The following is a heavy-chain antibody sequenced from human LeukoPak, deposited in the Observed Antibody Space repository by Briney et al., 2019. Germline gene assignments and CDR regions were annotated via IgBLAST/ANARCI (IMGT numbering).Heavy chain of an antibody. V-gene: IGHV4-34*01. CDR2: INHSGST. Sequence: SETLSLTCAVYGGSFSGYYWSWIRQPPGKGLEWIGEINHSGSTNYNPSLKSRVTISVDTSKNQFSLKLSSVTAADTAVYYCARVFRPYYDFWSRDYWGQGTLVTVSS. CDR1: GGSFSGYY. CDR3: ARVFRPYYDFWSRDY. J-gene: IGHJ4*02. D-gene: IGHD3-3*01.